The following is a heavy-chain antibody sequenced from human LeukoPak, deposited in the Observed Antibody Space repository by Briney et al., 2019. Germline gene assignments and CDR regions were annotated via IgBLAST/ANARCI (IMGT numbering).Heavy chain of an antibody. CDR1: GGSISSGSYH. J-gene: IGHJ4*02. CDR3: ARGSYISSTWYYFDH. D-gene: IGHD6-13*01. V-gene: IGHV4-39*01. CDR2: VYYTGST. Sequence: SETLSLTCTVSGGSISSGSYHWGWIRQPPGKGLEWIGNVYYTGSTYYNPSLKSRVTITSKNQFSLKLISVTAADTAVYYCARGSYISSTWYYFDHWGQGTLVTVSS.